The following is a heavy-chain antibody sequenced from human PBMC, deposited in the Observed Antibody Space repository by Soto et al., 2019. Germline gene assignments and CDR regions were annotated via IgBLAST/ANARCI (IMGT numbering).Heavy chain of an antibody. CDR3: ARDTLGYYDFWSGYYMNWFDP. V-gene: IGHV1-18*04. CDR1: GYTFTSYG. D-gene: IGHD3-3*01. CDR2: ISAYNGNT. Sequence: GASVKVSCKASGYTFTSYGISWVRQAPGQGLEWMGWISAYNGNTNYAQKLQGRVTMTTDISTSTAYMELRSLRSDDTAVYYCARDTLGYYDFWSGYYMNWFDPCGQGTLVTVSS. J-gene: IGHJ5*02.